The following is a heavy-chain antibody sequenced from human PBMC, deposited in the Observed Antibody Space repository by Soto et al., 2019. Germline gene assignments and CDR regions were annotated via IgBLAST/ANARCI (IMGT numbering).Heavy chain of an antibody. CDR1: GFTFSSYA. CDR2: ISGSGGST. J-gene: IGHJ6*02. D-gene: IGHD3-10*01. V-gene: IGHV3-23*01. CDR3: AKYNYGSGSYYYYYYGMDV. Sequence: PGGSLRLSCAASGFTFSSYAMSWVRQAPGKGLEWVSAISGSGGSTYYADSAKGRFTISRDNSKNTLYLQMNSLRAEDTAVYYCAKYNYGSGSYYYYYYGMDVWGQGTTVTVSS.